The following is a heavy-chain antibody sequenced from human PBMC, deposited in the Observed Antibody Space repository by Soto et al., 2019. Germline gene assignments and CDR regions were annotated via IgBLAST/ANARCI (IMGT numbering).Heavy chain of an antibody. CDR2: IIPIFGTA. V-gene: IGHV1-69*13. CDR3: ARDRSSGYYYWLNY. CDR1: GGTFRSYA. Sequence: GASVKVSCKAPGGTFRSYAISWVRQAPGQGLGWMGGIIPIFGTANYAQKFQGRVTITADESTSTAYMELSSLRSEDTAVYYCARDRSSGYYYWLNYWGQGTLVTVSS. J-gene: IGHJ4*02. D-gene: IGHD3-22*01.